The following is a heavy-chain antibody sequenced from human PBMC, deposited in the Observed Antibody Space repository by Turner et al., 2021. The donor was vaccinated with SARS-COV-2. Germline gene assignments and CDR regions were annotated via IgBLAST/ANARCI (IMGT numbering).Heavy chain of an antibody. CDR3: ASSFSVRGVKGDFDY. CDR1: GYTLIELS. CDR2: FDAEDAET. V-gene: IGHV1-24*01. Sequence: QVQLVQAGAEVKKPGASVKVSCKVSGYTLIELSMHWVRQAPGKGLEWMGGFDAEDAETIYAQKFEGRVNMTEDTSTDTAYRGLSSLRSEDTAVYYCASSFSVRGVKGDFDYWGQGTLVTVSS. J-gene: IGHJ4*02. D-gene: IGHD3-10*01.